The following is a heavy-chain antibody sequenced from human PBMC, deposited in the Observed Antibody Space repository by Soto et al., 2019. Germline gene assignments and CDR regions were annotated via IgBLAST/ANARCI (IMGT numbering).Heavy chain of an antibody. Sequence: QVQLQESGPGLVKPSQTLSLTCTVSGGSISSGDYYWSWIRQPPGKGLAWIGYIYYSGSTYYNPSPKSRVTISVDTSKNQFSLKLSSVTAADTAVYYCARAGYSGYDFTNWFDPWGQGTLVTVSS. CDR3: ARAGYSGYDFTNWFDP. CDR2: IYYSGST. V-gene: IGHV4-30-4*01. J-gene: IGHJ5*02. D-gene: IGHD5-12*01. CDR1: GGSISSGDYY.